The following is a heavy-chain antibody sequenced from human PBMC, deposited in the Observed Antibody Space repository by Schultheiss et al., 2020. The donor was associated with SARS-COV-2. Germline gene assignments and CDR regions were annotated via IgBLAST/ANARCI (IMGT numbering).Heavy chain of an antibody. CDR2: IWYDGSNK. V-gene: IGHV3-33*08. Sequence: GESLKISCAASGFTFSSYGMHWVRQAPGKGLEWVAVIWYDGSNKYYADSVKGRFTISRDNAKNSLYLQMNSLRAEDTAVYYCARFKVGWFDPWGQGTLVTVSS. CDR3: ARFKVGWFDP. J-gene: IGHJ5*02. D-gene: IGHD2-2*01. CDR1: GFTFSSYG.